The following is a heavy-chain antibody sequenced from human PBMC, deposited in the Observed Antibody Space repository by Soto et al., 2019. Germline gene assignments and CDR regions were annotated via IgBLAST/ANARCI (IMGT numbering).Heavy chain of an antibody. CDR2: IYYSGST. D-gene: IGHD6-19*01. CDR1: GGSISSYY. CDR3: ASLPLGAYSSGWYYFDY. V-gene: IGHV4-59*01. Sequence: SETLSLTCTVSGGSISSYYWSWIRQPPGKGLEWIGYIYYSGSTNYNPSLKSRVTISVDTSKNQFSLKLSSVTAADTAVYYCASLPLGAYSSGWYYFDYWGQGTLVTVSS. J-gene: IGHJ4*02.